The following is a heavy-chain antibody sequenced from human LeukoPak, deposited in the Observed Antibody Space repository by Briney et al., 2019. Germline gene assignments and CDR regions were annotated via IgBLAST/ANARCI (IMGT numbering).Heavy chain of an antibody. CDR3: AKGVSSWCYFDY. J-gene: IGHJ4*02. Sequence: PGGSLRLSCAASGFAFSSYWMHWVRQAPGKGLVWVSRINPDGSGTTYADSVQGRFTISRDNAKNTLYLQMNSLRAKDTAVYYCAKGVSSWCYFDYWGQGTLVTVSS. CDR2: INPDGSGT. CDR1: GFAFSSYW. D-gene: IGHD6-13*01. V-gene: IGHV3-74*01.